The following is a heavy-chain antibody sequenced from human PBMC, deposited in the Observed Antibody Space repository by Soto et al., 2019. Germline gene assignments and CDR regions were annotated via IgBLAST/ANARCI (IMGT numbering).Heavy chain of an antibody. D-gene: IGHD3-3*01. J-gene: IGHJ6*03. CDR3: ARQASYDFWDGRFYYNYYMDV. Sequence: QVQLQESGPGLVKPSETLSLSCTVSSGSISGYYWSWIRQPPGKGLEWIGSIYSGGTTYYNPSLKSRVTMSVDTSKIQFSLNLSSVTAADTAVYYCARQASYDFWDGRFYYNYYMDVWGKGTPVTVSS. CDR1: SGSISGYY. V-gene: IGHV4-59*08. CDR2: IYSGGTT.